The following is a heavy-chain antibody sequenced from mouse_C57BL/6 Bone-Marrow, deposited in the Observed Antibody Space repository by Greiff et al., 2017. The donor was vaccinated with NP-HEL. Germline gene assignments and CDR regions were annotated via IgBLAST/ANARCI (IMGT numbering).Heavy chain of an antibody. V-gene: IGHV14-4*01. CDR3: TTRVR. CDR1: GFNIKDDY. J-gene: IGHJ2*01. Sequence: VQLKESGAELAKPGASVKLSCKASGFNIKDDYMHWVKQRPEQGLEWIGWIDPENGDTEYASKFQGKATITADTSSNTAYLQLSSLTSEDTAVYYCTTRVRGGQGTTLTVSS. CDR2: IDPENGDT.